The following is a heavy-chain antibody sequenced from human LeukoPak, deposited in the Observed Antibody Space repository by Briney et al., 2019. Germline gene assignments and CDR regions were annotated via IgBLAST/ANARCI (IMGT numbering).Heavy chain of an antibody. J-gene: IGHJ4*02. CDR3: ARGGGYLDY. Sequence: GGSLRLSCVASGFTFSSYSMSMNWVRQAPGKGLEWVSYISSSSSTIYYADSVKGRFTISRDNAKNSLYLQMNSLRADDTAVYYCARGGGYLDYWGQGTLVTVSS. V-gene: IGHV3-48*04. CDR1: GFTFSSYS. CDR2: ISSSSSTI. D-gene: IGHD3-22*01.